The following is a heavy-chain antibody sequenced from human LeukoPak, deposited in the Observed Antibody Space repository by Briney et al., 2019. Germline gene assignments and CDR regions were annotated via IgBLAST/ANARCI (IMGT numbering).Heavy chain of an antibody. V-gene: IGHV4-34*01. CDR1: GGSVRDNY. CDR2: IHHSGST. CDR3: AGHVSAAAGGR. Sequence: SETLSLTCAVYGGSVRDNYWSWIRQPPGKGLEWIGEIHHSGSTKYNPSLKSRVTISLDTSKNQFSLRLNSMTAADTAVYYCAGHVSAAAGGRWGQGTLVTVSS. D-gene: IGHD6-13*01. J-gene: IGHJ4*02.